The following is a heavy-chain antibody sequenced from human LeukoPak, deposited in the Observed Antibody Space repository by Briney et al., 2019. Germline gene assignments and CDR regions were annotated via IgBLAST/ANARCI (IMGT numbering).Heavy chain of an antibody. D-gene: IGHD6-19*01. Sequence: GESLKISCKGSGYTFSNYWIGWVRQKPGKGLEWMGIIYPGDSDTRYSPSFQGQVTISADKSISTAYLQWSSLKASDTAMYYCARQNSGWYADYYYYYMDVWGKGTTVTVSS. CDR2: IYPGDSDT. V-gene: IGHV5-51*01. CDR1: GYTFSNYW. CDR3: ARQNSGWYADYYYYYMDV. J-gene: IGHJ6*03.